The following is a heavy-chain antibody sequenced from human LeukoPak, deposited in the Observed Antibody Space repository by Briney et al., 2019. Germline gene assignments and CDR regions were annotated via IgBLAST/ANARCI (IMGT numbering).Heavy chain of an antibody. V-gene: IGHV5-51*01. CDR3: ATIMGLGGYSSGWYYYYYYMDV. D-gene: IGHD6-19*01. J-gene: IGHJ6*03. CDR2: IYPGDSDT. Sequence: GESLKISCKGSGYSFTSYWIGWVRQMPGKGLEWMGIIYPGDSDTRYSPSFQGQVTISADKSISTAYLQWSSLKASDTAMYYCATIMGLGGYSSGWYYYYYYMDVWGKGTTVTVSS. CDR1: GYSFTSYW.